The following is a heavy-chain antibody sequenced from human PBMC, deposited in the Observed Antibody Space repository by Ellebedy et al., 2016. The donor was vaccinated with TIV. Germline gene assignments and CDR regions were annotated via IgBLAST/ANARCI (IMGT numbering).Heavy chain of an antibody. CDR3: TRGAHLNGSAYPPGE. Sequence: MPSETLSLTCTVSGAFVRRSTVYWGWIRQPPGKGLEWIGTIYYTCSTSYNPSLKSRVTISLDTPRNQFSLRLTSVAAADTALYYCTRGAHLNGSAYPPGEWGRGTLVAVSS. CDR2: IYYTCST. J-gene: IGHJ4*02. V-gene: IGHV4-39*07. D-gene: IGHD3-10*01. CDR1: GAFVRRSTVY.